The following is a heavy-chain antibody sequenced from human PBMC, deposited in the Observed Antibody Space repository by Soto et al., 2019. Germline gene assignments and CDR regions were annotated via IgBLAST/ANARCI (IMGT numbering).Heavy chain of an antibody. Sequence: EVQLLESGGDFKQPGGSLRLSCEGSGFNFSNYALNWVRQAPGKRLEWVSVISGNSGTTYYAASVKGRFTISRDNSKKTLYLQMNSLRADDTAVYYCAQGWTITVFAVITPFDSWGQGTLVTVSS. CDR1: GFNFSNYA. D-gene: IGHD3-3*01. CDR3: AQGWTITVFAVITPFDS. CDR2: ISGNSGTT. J-gene: IGHJ4*02. V-gene: IGHV3-23*01.